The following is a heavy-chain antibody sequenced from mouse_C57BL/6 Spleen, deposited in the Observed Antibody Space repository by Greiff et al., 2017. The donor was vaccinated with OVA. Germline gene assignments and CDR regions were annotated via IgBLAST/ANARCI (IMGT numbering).Heavy chain of an antibody. J-gene: IGHJ1*03. CDR1: GFSLTSYA. V-gene: IGHV2-9-1*01. D-gene: IGHD2-4*01. CDR3: ARTGGLRLDWYFDV. Sequence: VLLVESGPGLVAPSQSLSITCTVSGFSLTSYAISWVRQPPGKGLEWLGVIWTGGGTNNNSALKSRLSISKDNSNSQVFLKMNSLQTDDTARYYCARTGGLRLDWYFDVWGTGTTVTVSS. CDR2: IWTGGGT.